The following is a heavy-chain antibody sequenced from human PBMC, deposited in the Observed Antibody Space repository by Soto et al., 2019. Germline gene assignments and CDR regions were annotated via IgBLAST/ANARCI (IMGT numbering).Heavy chain of an antibody. Sequence: QVQLVQSGAEAKKPGASVKVSGKASGFTFTSYAMHWVRQAPGQRLEWMGWINAGNGNTKYSQKFQGRVTITRDTSASTAYMELSSLRSEDTAGYYCARGYGGPIGWFDPWGQGTLVTVSS. D-gene: IGHD3-16*01. CDR3: ARGYGGPIGWFDP. V-gene: IGHV1-3*01. J-gene: IGHJ5*02. CDR1: GFTFTSYA. CDR2: INAGNGNT.